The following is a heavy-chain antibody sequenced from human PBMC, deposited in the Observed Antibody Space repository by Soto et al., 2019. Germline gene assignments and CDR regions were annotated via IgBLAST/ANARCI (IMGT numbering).Heavy chain of an antibody. D-gene: IGHD6-13*01. CDR1: GFTFSSYG. Sequence: GGSLRLSCAASGFTFSSYGMHWVRQAPGKGLEWVAVISYDGSNKYYADSVKGRFTISRDNSKNTLYLQMNSLRAEDTAVYYCAKVANRIAAAGMANGWYYYYYGMDVWGQGTTVTVSS. V-gene: IGHV3-30*18. J-gene: IGHJ6*02. CDR2: ISYDGSNK. CDR3: AKVANRIAAAGMANGWYYYYYGMDV.